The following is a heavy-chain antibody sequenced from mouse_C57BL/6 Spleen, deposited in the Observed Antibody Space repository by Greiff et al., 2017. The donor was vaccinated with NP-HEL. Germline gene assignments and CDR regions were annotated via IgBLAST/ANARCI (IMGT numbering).Heavy chain of an antibody. CDR2: IHPNSGST. D-gene: IGHD1-1*01. Sequence: QVQLQQPGAELVKPGASVKLSCKASGYTFTSYWMHWVKQRPGQGLEWIGMIHPNSGSTNYNEKFKSKATLTVDKSSSTAYMQLSSLTSEDSAVYYCAREGIYYGSSNWYFDVWGTGTTVTVSS. CDR1: GYTFTSYW. CDR3: AREGIYYGSSNWYFDV. J-gene: IGHJ1*03. V-gene: IGHV1-64*01.